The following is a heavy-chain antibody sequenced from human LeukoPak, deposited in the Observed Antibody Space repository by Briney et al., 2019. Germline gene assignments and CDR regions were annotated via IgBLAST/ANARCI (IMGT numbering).Heavy chain of an antibody. D-gene: IGHD2/OR15-2a*01. Sequence: GGSLRLSCAASGFTFSNYLMYWVRQAPGKGLEWVAVISSDGTNRYYADSVKGRFTISRDNSKNTLSLQMNSLRAEDTAVYYCANSRGAYNWFDPWGQGTLVTVSS. CDR2: ISSDGTNR. V-gene: IGHV3-30-3*01. J-gene: IGHJ5*02. CDR3: ANSRGAYNWFDP. CDR1: GFTFSNYL.